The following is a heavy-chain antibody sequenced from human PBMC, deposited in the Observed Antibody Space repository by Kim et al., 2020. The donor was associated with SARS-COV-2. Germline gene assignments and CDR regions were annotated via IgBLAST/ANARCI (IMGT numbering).Heavy chain of an antibody. V-gene: IGHV3-23*01. J-gene: IGHJ4*02. CDR2: IRGSSGST. CDR3: AKEATVTTTLTEFDY. D-gene: IGHD4-17*01. Sequence: GGSLRLSCAASGFTFTSYAMNWVRQAPGKGLEWVSVIRGSSGSTFYADSVKGRFTISRDNSKNTLYLQMNRLRVKDTAVYYCAKEATVTTTLTEFDYWGQGTLVTVSS. CDR1: GFTFTSYA.